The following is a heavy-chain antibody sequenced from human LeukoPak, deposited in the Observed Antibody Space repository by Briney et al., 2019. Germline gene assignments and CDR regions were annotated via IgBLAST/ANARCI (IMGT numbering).Heavy chain of an antibody. D-gene: IGHD4-11*01. CDR3: ARATTITHNFDY. CDR2: ITHSGST. Sequence: SETLSLTCAVYVDSFSGYYWTWIRQPPGKGLEWIGEITHSGSTKYNPSLKSRVTISADTSKNQFSLKLMSVTAADSAVYYCARATTITHNFDYWGQGTLVTVSS. V-gene: IGHV4-34*01. J-gene: IGHJ4*02. CDR1: VDSFSGYY.